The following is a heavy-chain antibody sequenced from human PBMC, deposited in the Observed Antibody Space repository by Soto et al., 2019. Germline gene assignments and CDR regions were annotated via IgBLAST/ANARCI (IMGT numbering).Heavy chain of an antibody. V-gene: IGHV4-34*01. CDR2: INHSGST. D-gene: IGHD3-10*01. J-gene: IGHJ4*02. Sequence: PSETLSLTCAVYGGSFSGYYWTWIRQPPGTGLEWIGEINHSGSTNYNPSLKSRVTISVDTSKSQFYLKLTSVTAADTAIYYCATRFYSSGVLFDYWGPGTQVTAPQ. CDR1: GGSFSGYY. CDR3: ATRFYSSGVLFDY.